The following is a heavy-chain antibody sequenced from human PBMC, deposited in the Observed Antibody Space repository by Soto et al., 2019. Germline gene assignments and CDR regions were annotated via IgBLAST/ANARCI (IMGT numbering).Heavy chain of an antibody. D-gene: IGHD3-10*01. CDR1: GGTFISYA. CDR2: IIPIFGTA. J-gene: IGHJ3*02. V-gene: IGHV1-69*06. CDR3: AKPNLWFGELSHHDAFDI. Sequence: SAEVSCKASGGTFISYAISWVRQAPGQGLEWMGGIIPIFGTANYAQKFQGRVTITADKSTSTAYMELSSLRSEDTAVYYCAKPNLWFGELSHHDAFDIWGQGTMVSVSS.